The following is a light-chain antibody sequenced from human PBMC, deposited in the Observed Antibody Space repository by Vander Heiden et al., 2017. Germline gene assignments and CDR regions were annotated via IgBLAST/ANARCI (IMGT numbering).Light chain of an antibody. Sequence: EIVLTQSPATLSLSPGERATLSCRASQSVSSYLAWYQQKPGQAPRLLIYDASNRATGIPARFSGSGSGTDFTLTISSLEPEDFAVYYWQQCSNSQTFGQGTKLEIK. V-gene: IGKV3-11*01. CDR1: QSVSSY. CDR2: DAS. CDR3: QQCSNSQT. J-gene: IGKJ2*01.